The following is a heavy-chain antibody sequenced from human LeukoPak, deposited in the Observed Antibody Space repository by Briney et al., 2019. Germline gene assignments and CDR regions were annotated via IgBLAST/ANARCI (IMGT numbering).Heavy chain of an antibody. CDR3: ASAMVAVDAFDI. CDR2: IIPIFGTA. Sequence: ASVKVSCKASGGTFNSYAISWVRQAPGQGLEWMGGIIPIFGTANYAQKFQGRVTITTDESTSTAYMELSSLRSEDTAVYYCASAMVAVDAFDIWGQGTMVTVSS. D-gene: IGHD2-8*01. CDR1: GGTFNSYA. V-gene: IGHV1-69*05. J-gene: IGHJ3*02.